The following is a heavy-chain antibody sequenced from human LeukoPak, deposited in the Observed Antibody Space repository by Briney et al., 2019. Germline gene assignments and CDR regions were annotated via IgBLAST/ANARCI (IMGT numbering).Heavy chain of an antibody. CDR1: GGSISSGDYY. Sequence: SETLPLTCTVSGGSISSGDYYWSWIRQHPGKGLEWIGYIYYSGSTYYNPSLKSRVTISVDTSKNQFSLKVSSVTAADTAVYYCAKENYYGMAVWGQGTTVTVSS. CDR2: IYYSGST. J-gene: IGHJ6*02. V-gene: IGHV4-31*03. CDR3: AKENYYGMAV.